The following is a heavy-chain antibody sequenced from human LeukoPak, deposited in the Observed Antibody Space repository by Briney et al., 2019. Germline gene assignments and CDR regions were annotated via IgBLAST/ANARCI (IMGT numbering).Heavy chain of an antibody. J-gene: IGHJ4*02. CDR2: IYYSGST. CDR1: GGSISSGGYY. D-gene: IGHD3-3*01. Sequence: RSSETLSLTCTVSGGSISSGGYYWSWIRQHPGKGLEWIGYIYYSGSTYYNPSLKSRVTISVDTSKNQFSLKLSSVTAADTAVYYCAREKAQILEWLGHRWGCYFDYWGQGTLVTVSS. V-gene: IGHV4-31*03. CDR3: AREKAQILEWLGHRWGCYFDY.